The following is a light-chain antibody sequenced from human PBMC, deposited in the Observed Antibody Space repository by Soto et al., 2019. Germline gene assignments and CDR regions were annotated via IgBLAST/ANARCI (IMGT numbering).Light chain of an antibody. CDR3: QQLNSYPL. CDR1: QGISSY. V-gene: IGKV1-9*01. J-gene: IGKJ3*01. CDR2: AAS. Sequence: IQLTQSPSSLSASVGDRVTITCRASQGISSYLDWYQQKPGKAPKLLIYAASTLQSGVPSRFSGSGSGTDFTLTISSLQPEDFATYYCQQLNSYPLFGPGTKVDIK.